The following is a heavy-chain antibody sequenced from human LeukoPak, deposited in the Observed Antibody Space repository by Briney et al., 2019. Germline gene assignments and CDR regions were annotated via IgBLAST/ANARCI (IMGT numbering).Heavy chain of an antibody. CDR2: FDPEDGET. CDR1: GYTLTELS. J-gene: IGHJ3*02. Sequence: ASVKVSCKVSGYTLTELSMHWVRQAPGKGLEWMGGFDPEDGETIYAQKFQGRVTMTEDTSTDTAYMELSSLRSEDTAAYYCATYYGNYVAAFDIWGQGTMVTVSS. D-gene: IGHD4-11*01. CDR3: ATYYGNYVAAFDI. V-gene: IGHV1-24*01.